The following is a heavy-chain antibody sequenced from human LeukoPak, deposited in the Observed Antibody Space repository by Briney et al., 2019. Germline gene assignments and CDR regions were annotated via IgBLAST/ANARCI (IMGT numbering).Heavy chain of an antibody. D-gene: IGHD5-12*01. Sequence: PGGSLRLSCAASGFTFSSYWMHWVRQAPGKGLVWVSRINSDGSSTSYADSVKGRFTISRDNAKNTLYLQMNSLRAEDTAVYYCARVIGEWLRPYYYYYMDVWGKGTTVTVSS. CDR3: ARVIGEWLRPYYYYYMDV. CDR1: GFTFSSYW. J-gene: IGHJ6*03. V-gene: IGHV3-74*01. CDR2: INSDGSST.